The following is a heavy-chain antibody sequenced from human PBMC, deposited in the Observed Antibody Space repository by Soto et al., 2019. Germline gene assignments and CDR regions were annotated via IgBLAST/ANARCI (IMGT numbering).Heavy chain of an antibody. D-gene: IGHD3-3*01. J-gene: IGHJ4*02. CDR2: IRSKAYGGTT. V-gene: IGHV3-49*03. Sequence: GGSLRLSCTASGFTFGDYAMSWFRQAPGKGLEWVGFIRSKAYGGTTEYAASVKGRFTISRDDSKSIAYLQMNSLKTEDTAVYYCTRETQIDDFWSGFLSGPDYWGKGTLVTVSS. CDR1: GFTFGDYA. CDR3: TRETQIDDFWSGFLSGPDY.